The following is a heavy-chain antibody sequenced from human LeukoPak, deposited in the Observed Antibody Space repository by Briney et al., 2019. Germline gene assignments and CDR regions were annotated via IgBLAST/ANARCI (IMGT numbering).Heavy chain of an antibody. J-gene: IGHJ4*02. V-gene: IGHV3-23*01. CDR3: VKSGGRDGGN. D-gene: IGHD5-12*01. Sequence: GGSLRLSCEGSGLSFSSYAMGWVRQAPGKGLEWVSGISGNGGKTYYADSVRGRFTISRDNAKKSVYLQMNSLRAEDTAIYYCVKSGGRDGGNWGQGTLVTVSS. CDR1: GLSFSSYA. CDR2: ISGNGGKT.